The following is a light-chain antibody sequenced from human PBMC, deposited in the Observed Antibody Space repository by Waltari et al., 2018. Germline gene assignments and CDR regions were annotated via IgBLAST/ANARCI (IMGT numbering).Light chain of an antibody. CDR3: QQRRKWVLT. Sequence: EIVLTQSPATLSLSPGERATLSCTASQSVGRSLAWYQQKPGQAPRLLIYDTSNRAPGIPARFSGSGSGADFTLTISSLEPEDFAIYYCQQRRKWVLTFGPGTTVDIK. CDR1: QSVGRS. J-gene: IGKJ3*01. V-gene: IGKV3-11*01. CDR2: DTS.